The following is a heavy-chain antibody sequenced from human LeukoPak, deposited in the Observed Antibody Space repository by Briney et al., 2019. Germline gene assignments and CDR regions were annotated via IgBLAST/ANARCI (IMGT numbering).Heavy chain of an antibody. J-gene: IGHJ4*02. D-gene: IGHD6-19*01. CDR3: ARVRLGQGWQPLVVFDY. CDR2: INPNSGGT. Sequence: GASVKVSCKASGYTFTGYYMHRVRQAPGQGLEWMGWINPNSGGTNYAQKFQGRVTMTRDTSISTAYMELSRLRSDDTAVYYCARVRLGQGWQPLVVFDYWGQGTLVTVSS. CDR1: GYTFTGYY. V-gene: IGHV1-2*02.